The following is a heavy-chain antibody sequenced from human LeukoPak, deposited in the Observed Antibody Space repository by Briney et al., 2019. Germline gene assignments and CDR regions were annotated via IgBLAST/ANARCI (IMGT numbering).Heavy chain of an antibody. Sequence: ASVKVSCKASGYTFTSYDINWVRQAPGQGLEWMGWISAYNGNTNYAQELQGRVTMTTDTSTSTAYMELRSLRSDDTAVYYCARGYYDFWSGYYPYYFDYWGQGTLVTVSS. CDR1: GYTFTSYD. J-gene: IGHJ4*02. CDR2: ISAYNGNT. D-gene: IGHD3-3*01. CDR3: ARGYYDFWSGYYPYYFDY. V-gene: IGHV1-18*01.